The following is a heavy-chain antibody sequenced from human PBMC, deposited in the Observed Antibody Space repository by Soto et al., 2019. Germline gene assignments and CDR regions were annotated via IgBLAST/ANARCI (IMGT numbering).Heavy chain of an antibody. Sequence: GGSLRLSCAASGFTFSSYGMHWVRQAPGKGLEWVAVISYDGSNKYYADSVKGRFTISRDNSKSTLYLQMNSLRAEDTAVYYCAASGGYVDYWGQGTLVTVSS. V-gene: IGHV3-30*03. CDR1: GFTFSSYG. CDR3: AASGGYVDY. CDR2: ISYDGSNK. D-gene: IGHD2-15*01. J-gene: IGHJ4*02.